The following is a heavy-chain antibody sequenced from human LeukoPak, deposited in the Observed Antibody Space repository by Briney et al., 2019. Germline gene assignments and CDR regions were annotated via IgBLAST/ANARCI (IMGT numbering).Heavy chain of an antibody. J-gene: IGHJ4*02. V-gene: IGHV3-30*02. CDR3: AKVPHSWGLFDS. CDR2: IRDDGSTR. CDR1: GFTFSKYG. Sequence: PGGSLRLSCAASGFTFSKYGLHWVRPAPGKGLGWVAFIRDDGSTRYYTDSVKGRFTVSRDNSKNTLYLQMDSLRTEDTAVYYCAKVPHSWGLFDSWGQGTLVTVSS. D-gene: IGHD3-16*01.